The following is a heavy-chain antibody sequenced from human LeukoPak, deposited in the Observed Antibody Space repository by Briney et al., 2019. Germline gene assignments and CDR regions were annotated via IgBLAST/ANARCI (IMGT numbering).Heavy chain of an antibody. D-gene: IGHD3-22*01. Sequence: ASVKVSCKASGYTFTSYGISWVRQAPGQGLEWMGWISAYNGNTNYAQKLQGRVTMTTDTSTSTAYMELRSPRSDDTAVYYCARGITMIVVAKYFDYWGQGTLVTVSS. CDR1: GYTFTSYG. CDR3: ARGITMIVVAKYFDY. V-gene: IGHV1-18*01. CDR2: ISAYNGNT. J-gene: IGHJ4*02.